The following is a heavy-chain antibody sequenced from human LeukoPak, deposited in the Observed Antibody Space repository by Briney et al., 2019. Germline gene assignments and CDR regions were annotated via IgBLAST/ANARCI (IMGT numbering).Heavy chain of an antibody. D-gene: IGHD2-15*01. Sequence: GGSLRLSCAASGFTFSNYAMSWVRQAPGKGLEWVSAMSASGGSTYYADSVKGRFTISRDNSKNTLYLQMNSLRAEDTAVYYCAKVKLGYCSGGSCYADYWGQGTLVTVSS. J-gene: IGHJ4*02. CDR3: AKVKLGYCSGGSCYADY. CDR1: GFTFSNYA. V-gene: IGHV3-23*01. CDR2: MSASGGST.